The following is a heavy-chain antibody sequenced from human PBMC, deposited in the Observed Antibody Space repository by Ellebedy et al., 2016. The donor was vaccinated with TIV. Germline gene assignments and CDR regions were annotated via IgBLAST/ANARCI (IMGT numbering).Heavy chain of an antibody. J-gene: IGHJ4*02. Sequence: ASVKVSCKASGYTFTTYGISWVRQAPGQGLEWMGWINAGNDNTNYSQKFQGRVSITRDTFASTAYMELSSLRSEDTAVYYCARVLGSPAVGTGYFDYWGQGTLVTVSS. CDR1: GYTFTTYG. CDR3: ARVLGSPAVGTGYFDY. V-gene: IGHV1-3*01. D-gene: IGHD6-13*01. CDR2: INAGNDNT.